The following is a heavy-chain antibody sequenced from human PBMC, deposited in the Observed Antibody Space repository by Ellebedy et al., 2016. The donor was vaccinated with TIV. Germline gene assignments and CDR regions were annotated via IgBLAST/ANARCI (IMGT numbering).Heavy chain of an antibody. V-gene: IGHV3-74*01. D-gene: IGHD2/OR15-2a*01. J-gene: IGHJ3*02. Sequence: GESLKISCAASGFTLINYWMHWVRQAPGKGLVWVSSLNSDGSTIRYADSVQGRFTISRDNAKSMLYLQMNSLRAEDTAVYYCAREVLASSKGGPFDIWGQGTMVTVSP. CDR2: LNSDGSTI. CDR1: GFTLINYW. CDR3: AREVLASSKGGPFDI.